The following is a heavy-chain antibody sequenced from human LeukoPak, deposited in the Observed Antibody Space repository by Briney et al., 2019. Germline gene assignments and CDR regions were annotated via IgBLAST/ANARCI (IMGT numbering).Heavy chain of an antibody. J-gene: IGHJ5*02. CDR1: GYTFTGYF. CDR2: INPNSGGT. V-gene: IGHV1-2*02. D-gene: IGHD3-10*01. CDR3: ARVWFGELFFWFDP. Sequence: GASVKVSCKASGYTFTGYFIHWVRQAPGQGLEWMGWINPNSGGTNYAQKFQGRVTMTRDTSISTAYMELSRLRSDDTAVYYCARVWFGELFFWFDPWGQGTLVTVSS.